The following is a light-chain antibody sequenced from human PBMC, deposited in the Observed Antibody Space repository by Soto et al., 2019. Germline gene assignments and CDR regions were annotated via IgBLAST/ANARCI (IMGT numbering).Light chain of an antibody. CDR3: SSYTDSSNYV. V-gene: IGLV2-14*01. CDR2: QVT. J-gene: IGLJ1*01. CDR1: SSDLAIYNY. Sequence: QSALTQPASVSGSPGQAITISCTGTSSDLAIYNYVSWYQQQPGKAPKLMIYQVTNRPLGVSNRFSGSRSGNTASLTISGLQAEDEADYYCSSYTDSSNYVFVTGTKLTVL.